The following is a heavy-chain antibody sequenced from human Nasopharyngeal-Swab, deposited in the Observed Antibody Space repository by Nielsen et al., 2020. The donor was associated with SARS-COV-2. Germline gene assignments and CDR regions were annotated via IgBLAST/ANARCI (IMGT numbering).Heavy chain of an antibody. J-gene: IGHJ5*02. CDR2: INAGNGNT. V-gene: IGHV1-3*01. Sequence: WVRQAPGQRLEWTGWINAGNGNTKYSQKFQGRVTMTRDTSTSTAYMELSSLRSDDTAVYFCARGAVHHMLDLWGQGTRVTVSS. CDR3: ARGAVHHMLDL. D-gene: IGHD3-16*01.